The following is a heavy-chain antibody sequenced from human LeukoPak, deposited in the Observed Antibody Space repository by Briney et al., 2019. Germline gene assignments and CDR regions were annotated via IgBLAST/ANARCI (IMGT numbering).Heavy chain of an antibody. CDR3: AREPNDYVWGSYRT. Sequence: GGSLRLSCAASGFTFSSYWMHWVRQAPGKGLVSVSRINSDGSSTSYADSVKGRFTISRDNAKNTLYLQMNSLRAEDTAVYYCAREPNDYVWGSYRTWGQGTLVTVSS. J-gene: IGHJ5*02. CDR1: GFTFSSYW. V-gene: IGHV3-74*01. D-gene: IGHD3-16*02. CDR2: INSDGSST.